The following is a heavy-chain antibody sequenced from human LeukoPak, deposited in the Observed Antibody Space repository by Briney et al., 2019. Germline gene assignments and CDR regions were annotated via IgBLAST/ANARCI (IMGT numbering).Heavy chain of an antibody. Sequence: GGSLRLSCAASGLTFSNVWMSWVRQAPGKGLEWVANIKQDGSEKYYVDSVKGRFTISRDNAKNSLYLQMNSLRAEDTAVYYCARDRTNIQLWSYYYMDVWGKGTTVTVSS. V-gene: IGHV3-7*01. CDR1: GLTFSNVW. CDR3: ARDRTNIQLWSYYYMDV. D-gene: IGHD5-18*01. J-gene: IGHJ6*03. CDR2: IKQDGSEK.